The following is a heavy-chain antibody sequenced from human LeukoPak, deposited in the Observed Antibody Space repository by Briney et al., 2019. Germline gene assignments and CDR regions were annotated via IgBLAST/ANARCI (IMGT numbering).Heavy chain of an antibody. D-gene: IGHD1-26*01. V-gene: IGHV3-23*01. J-gene: IGHJ4*02. Sequence: GGSLRLSCAASGLTFSSYAMSWVRQAPGKGLEWVSAISGSGGSTYYADSVKGRFTISRDNSKNTLYLQMNSLRAEDTAVYYCAKDDKWDLGFDYWGQGTLVTVSS. CDR3: AKDDKWDLGFDY. CDR1: GLTFSSYA. CDR2: ISGSGGST.